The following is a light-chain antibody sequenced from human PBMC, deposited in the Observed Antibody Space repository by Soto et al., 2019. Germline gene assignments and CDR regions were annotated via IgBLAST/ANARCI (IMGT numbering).Light chain of an antibody. J-gene: IGKJ4*01. CDR2: AAS. CDR1: QSISSY. Sequence: DIQMTQSPSSLAASVGDRVTITCRASQSISSYLNWYQQKPGKAPNRLISAASSLQSGVPSRFSGSGSGPDFTLTISSLQPEDFATYYCQQSYSTPAVTFGGGTKVEIK. CDR3: QQSYSTPAVT. V-gene: IGKV1-39*01.